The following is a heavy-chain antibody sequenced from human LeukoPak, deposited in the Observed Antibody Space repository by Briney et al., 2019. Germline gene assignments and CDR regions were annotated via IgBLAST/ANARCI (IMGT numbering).Heavy chain of an antibody. CDR2: INPNSGGT. D-gene: IGHD2-21*01. J-gene: IGHJ4*02. CDR1: GYTFTGYY. Sequence: ASVTVSCKASGYTFTGYYMHWVRQAPGQGLEWMGRINPNSGGTNYAQKFQGRVTMTRDTSICTAYMELSRLRSDDTAVYYCASFRGYSGDAGYWGQGTLVTVSS. CDR3: ASFRGYSGDAGY. V-gene: IGHV1-2*06.